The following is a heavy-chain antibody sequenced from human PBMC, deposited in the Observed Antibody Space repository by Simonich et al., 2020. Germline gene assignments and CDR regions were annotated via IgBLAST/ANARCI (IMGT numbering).Heavy chain of an antibody. J-gene: IGHJ4*02. Sequence: QVQLQESGPGLVKPSETLSLTCTVSGGSISSYYWSLLRQPPGKGLAWIGYIYYSGNTNYNPSLKSRVTISVDTSKNQFALKLSSVTAADTAVDYCARGGLYFDYWGQGTLVTVSS. V-gene: IGHV4-59*01. CDR1: GGSISSYY. CDR2: IYYSGNT. D-gene: IGHD2-15*01. CDR3: ARGGLYFDY.